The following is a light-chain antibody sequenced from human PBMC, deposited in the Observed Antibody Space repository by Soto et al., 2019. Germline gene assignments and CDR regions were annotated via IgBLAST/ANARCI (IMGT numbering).Light chain of an antibody. CDR1: QGISNY. Sequence: DIQMTQSPSSLSASVGDRVTITCRASQGISNYLAWYQQKPGKVPKLLIYAASTLQSGVPSRFSGSGYGTDFTLTITSLQPEDVATYYCQKYNNAPRTFGQWAKVEIK. CDR3: QKYNNAPRT. J-gene: IGKJ1*01. CDR2: AAS. V-gene: IGKV1-27*01.